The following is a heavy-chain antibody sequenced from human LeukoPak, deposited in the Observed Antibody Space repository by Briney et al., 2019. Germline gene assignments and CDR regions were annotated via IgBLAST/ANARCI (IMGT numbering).Heavy chain of an antibody. CDR3: ASQGLQWLVLEDQDWFDP. D-gene: IGHD6-19*01. V-gene: IGHV4-39*07. Sequence: SETLSLTCTVSGGSISSTSHYWGWIRQPPGKGLEWIGSLYYAGSTFYNPSPKSRVTMSVDTSKNQFSLKLSSVTAADTAVYYCASQGLQWLVLEDQDWFDPWGQGTLVTVSS. J-gene: IGHJ5*02. CDR2: LYYAGST. CDR1: GGSISSTSHY.